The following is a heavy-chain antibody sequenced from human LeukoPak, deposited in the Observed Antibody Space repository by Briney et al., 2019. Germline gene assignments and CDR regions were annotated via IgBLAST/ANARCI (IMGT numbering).Heavy chain of an antibody. CDR2: IYSSETT. CDR1: GGSITGYH. CDR3: ARRVYVWGSYRYLDY. J-gene: IGHJ4*02. V-gene: IGHV4-4*08. Sequence: ASETLSLTCTVSGGSITGYHWSWIRQPPGKGLEGIGYIYSSETTKYKPSLKSRVTISADTSKNQFSLKLASVTAADTAIYYCARRVYVWGSYRYLDYWGQGTLVTVSS. D-gene: IGHD3-16*02.